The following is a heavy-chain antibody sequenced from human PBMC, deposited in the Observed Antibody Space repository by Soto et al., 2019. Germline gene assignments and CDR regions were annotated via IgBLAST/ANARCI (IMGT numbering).Heavy chain of an antibody. CDR1: GFTFSSYA. Sequence: PGGSLRLSCAASGFTFSSYAMSWVRQAPGKGLEWVSAISGSGGSTYYADSVKGRFSISRDNSKNTLYPQMSSLRAEDTAVYYCAKGGRQWLVTSDFNYWGQGALVTVSS. CDR3: AKGGRQWLVTSDFNY. CDR2: ISGSGGST. V-gene: IGHV3-23*01. J-gene: IGHJ4*02. D-gene: IGHD6-19*01.